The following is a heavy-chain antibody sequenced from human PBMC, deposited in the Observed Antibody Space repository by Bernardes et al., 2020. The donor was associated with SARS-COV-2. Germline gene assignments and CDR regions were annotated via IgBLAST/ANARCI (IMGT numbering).Heavy chain of an antibody. CDR1: GFTFSSYA. D-gene: IGHD2-15*01. J-gene: IGHJ4*02. V-gene: IGHV3-23*01. CDR2: ISGSGGST. CDR3: AKDRTRGGCSGGICYSVY. Sequence: GGSLRLSCVVSGFTFSSYAMSWVRQAPGKGLEWVSAISGSGGSTYYADSVKGRFTISRDNSKNTLDLQMNSLRAEDTAVYYCAKDRTRGGCSGGICYSVYWGQGTLVTVSS.